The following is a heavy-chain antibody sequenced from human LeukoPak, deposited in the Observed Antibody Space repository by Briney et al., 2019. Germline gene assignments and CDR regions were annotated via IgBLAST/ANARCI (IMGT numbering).Heavy chain of an antibody. J-gene: IGHJ3*01. CDR3: ARDRGSL. CDR2: INEEGSAQ. Sequence: GGSLRLSCAASGFTFSNFWMTWVRQAPGKGLEYVATINEEGSAQYYVDSVRGRFTVSRDNAKNSLFPQMNSLRVEDTAVYYCARDRGSLWGQGTMVTVSS. CDR1: GFTFSNFW. V-gene: IGHV3-7*01.